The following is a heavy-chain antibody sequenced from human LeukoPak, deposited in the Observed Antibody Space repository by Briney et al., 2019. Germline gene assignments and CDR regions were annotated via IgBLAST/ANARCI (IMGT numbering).Heavy chain of an antibody. D-gene: IGHD2-15*01. CDR3: ARGARVDATAGGWFDP. Sequence: SETLSLTCSVSGGSVSSYYWSWIRQPPGKGLEWIGYVYYTGSTNYNPSLKSRVTMFEDKSKNQFSLRLYSVTVADTAVYYCARGARVDATAGGWFDPWGQETLVTVSS. CDR1: GGSVSSYY. V-gene: IGHV4-59*08. CDR2: VYYTGST. J-gene: IGHJ5*02.